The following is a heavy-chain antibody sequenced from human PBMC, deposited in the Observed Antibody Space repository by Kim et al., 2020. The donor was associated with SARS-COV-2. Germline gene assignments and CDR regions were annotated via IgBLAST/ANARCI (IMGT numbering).Heavy chain of an antibody. J-gene: IGHJ3*02. CDR2: ISGSGGST. CDR3: AKDVGNYDFWSGYYNPGAFDI. Sequence: GGSLRLSCAASGFTFSSYAMSWVRQAPGKGLEWVSAISGSGGSTYYADSVKGRFTISRDNSKNTLYLQMNSLRAEDTAVYYCAKDVGNYDFWSGYYNPGAFDIWGQGTMVTVSS. D-gene: IGHD3-3*01. CDR1: GFTFSSYA. V-gene: IGHV3-23*01.